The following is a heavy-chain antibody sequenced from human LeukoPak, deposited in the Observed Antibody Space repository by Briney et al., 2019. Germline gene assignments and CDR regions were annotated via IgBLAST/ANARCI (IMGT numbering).Heavy chain of an antibody. J-gene: IGHJ4*02. CDR1: GYTFTGYY. D-gene: IGHD2-8*01. Sequence: ASVKVSCKASGYTFTGYYMHWVRQAPGQGLEWMGWINPNSGGTNYAQKFQGRVTMTRDTSISTAYMKLSRLRSDDTAVYYCARVLSGTKPLDYWGQGTLVTVSS. CDR3: ARVLSGTKPLDY. V-gene: IGHV1-2*02. CDR2: INPNSGGT.